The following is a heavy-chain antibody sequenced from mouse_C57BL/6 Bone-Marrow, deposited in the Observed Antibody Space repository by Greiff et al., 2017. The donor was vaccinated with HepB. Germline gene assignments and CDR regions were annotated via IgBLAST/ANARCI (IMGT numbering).Heavy chain of an antibody. D-gene: IGHD1-1*01. V-gene: IGHV1-55*01. CDR2: IYPGSGST. Sequence: VQLQQSGAELVKPGASVKMSCKASGYTFTSYWITWVKQRPGQGLEWIGDIYPGSGSTNYNEKFKSKATLTVDTSSSTAYMQLSSLTSEDSAVYYCARELLRINYFDYWGQGTTLTVSS. CDR1: GYTFTSYW. J-gene: IGHJ2*01. CDR3: ARELLRINYFDY.